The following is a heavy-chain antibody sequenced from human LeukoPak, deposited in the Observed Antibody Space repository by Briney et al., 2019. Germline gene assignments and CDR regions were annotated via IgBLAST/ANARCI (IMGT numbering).Heavy chain of an antibody. J-gene: IGHJ4*02. D-gene: IGHD5-12*01. CDR1: GYTFTCYY. V-gene: IGHV1-2*02. CDR2: INPDSGGT. CDR3: ARSIVATIADY. Sequence: AAVKVSCKASGYTFTCYYMHWVRQAAGQGLEWMGGINPDSGGTNYAQKFQGRVTMNRDTYISTAYMELSRLRSDDTAVYYCARSIVATIADYWGQGTLVTVSS.